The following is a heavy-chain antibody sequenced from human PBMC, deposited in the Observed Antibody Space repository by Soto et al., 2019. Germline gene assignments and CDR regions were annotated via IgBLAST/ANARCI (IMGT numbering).Heavy chain of an antibody. V-gene: IGHV1-69*04. J-gene: IGHJ4*02. D-gene: IGHD6-6*01. CDR3: ARGGQQVVSFDY. CDR1: GGTISTYA. CDR2: IIPVLGVS. Sequence: QVHLVQSGAEVKKAGSSVKVSCKTSGGTISTYAISWVRQAPGQGLEWMGKIIPVLGVSDYAQKFQGRLTITADKSTATAYMELSSLRSDDTAVYYCARGGQQVVSFDYWGQGTLVSVSS.